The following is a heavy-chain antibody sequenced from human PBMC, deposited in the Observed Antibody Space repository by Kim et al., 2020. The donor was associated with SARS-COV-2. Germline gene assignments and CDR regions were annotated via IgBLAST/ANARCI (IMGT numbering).Heavy chain of an antibody. CDR2: INSDGSST. V-gene: IGHV3-74*01. CDR1: GFTFSSYW. Sequence: GGSLRLSCAASGFTFSSYWMHWVRQAPGKGLVWVSRINSDGSSTSYADSVKGRFTISRDNAKNTLYLQMNSLRAEDTAVYYCARDPQHGTYYYDSSGIDYWGQGTLVTVSS. D-gene: IGHD3-22*01. J-gene: IGHJ4*02. CDR3: ARDPQHGTYYYDSSGIDY.